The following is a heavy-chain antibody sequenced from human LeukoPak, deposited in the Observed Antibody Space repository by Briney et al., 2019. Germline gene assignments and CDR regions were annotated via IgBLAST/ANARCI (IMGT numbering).Heavy chain of an antibody. J-gene: IGHJ5*02. CDR3: IRDFRSADL. V-gene: IGHV3-74*01. CDR1: GFTFSNYW. Sequence: GGFLRLSCVASGFTFSNYWMHWVRQPPGKGLVWVSRIYVDGRTTNYADSVKGRFTISRDNAKNTVYLEMNSLSVEDTATYYCIRDFRSADLWGQGTLVTVTS. CDR2: IYVDGRTT.